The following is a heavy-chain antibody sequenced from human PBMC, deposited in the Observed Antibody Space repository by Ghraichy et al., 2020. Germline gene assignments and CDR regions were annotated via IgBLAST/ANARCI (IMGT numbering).Heavy chain of an antibody. Sequence: SETLSLTCTVSGGSISSSSYYWGWIRQPPGKGLEWIGSIYYSGSTYYNPSLKSRVTISVDTSKNQFSLKLSSVTAADTAVYYCARQGGATAATIFHDYWGQGTLVTVSS. V-gene: IGHV4-39*01. J-gene: IGHJ4*02. CDR1: GGSISSSSYY. CDR2: IYYSGST. D-gene: IGHD5-12*01. CDR3: ARQGGATAATIFHDY.